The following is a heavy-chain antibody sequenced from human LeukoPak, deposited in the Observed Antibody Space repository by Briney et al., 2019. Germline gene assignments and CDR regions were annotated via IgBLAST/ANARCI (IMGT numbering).Heavy chain of an antibody. Sequence: SQTLSLTCAISGDSVSSNSAAWNWIRQSPSRGLEWLGRTYYRSKWYNDYAVSVKSRITINPDTSKNQFSLQLNSVTPEDTAVYYCARAGYSSGWYHDDIWFDPWGQGTLVTVSS. CDR2: TYYRSKWYN. D-gene: IGHD6-19*01. J-gene: IGHJ5*02. CDR1: GDSVSSNSAA. V-gene: IGHV6-1*01. CDR3: ARAGYSSGWYHDDIWFDP.